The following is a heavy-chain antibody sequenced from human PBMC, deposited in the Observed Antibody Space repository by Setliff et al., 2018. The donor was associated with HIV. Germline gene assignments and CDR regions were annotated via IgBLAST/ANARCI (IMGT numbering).Heavy chain of an antibody. CDR1: GGSISSDVYY. J-gene: IGHJ3*01. V-gene: IGHV4-39*01. CDR3: ARRGEDCSHTSCYAFDV. D-gene: IGHD2-2*01. CDR2: SHYTGST. Sequence: KSSETLSLTCTVSGGSISSDVYYWGWIRQPPGKALEWIGDSHYTGSTHYNMSLASRVTMSVDTSKNQFSLGLNSVTAADTAVYYCARRGEDCSHTSCYAFDVWGQGAMVTVSS.